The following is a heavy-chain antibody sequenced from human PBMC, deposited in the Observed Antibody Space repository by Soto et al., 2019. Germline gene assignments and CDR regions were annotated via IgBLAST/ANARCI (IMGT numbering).Heavy chain of an antibody. CDR2: IYGDGSGT. Sequence: EVQLLESGGGLVQPGGSLRLSCSASGFTFSTYNMNWVRQAPGKGLEWVSGIYGDGSGTFYADSMKGRVTISRDNSQNTLFLQMISLRTEDTAVYYCAKDRVPDSRWNFDYWCQGTLVTVSS. CDR1: GFTFSTYN. J-gene: IGHJ4*02. D-gene: IGHD2-15*01. CDR3: AKDRVPDSRWNFDY. V-gene: IGHV3-23*01.